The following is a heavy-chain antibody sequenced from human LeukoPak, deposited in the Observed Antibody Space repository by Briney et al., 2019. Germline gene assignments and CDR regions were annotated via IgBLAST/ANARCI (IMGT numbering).Heavy chain of an antibody. J-gene: IGHJ4*02. CDR3: ARDLYYGSGSSPRGFFDY. CDR1: GFTFSSYS. Sequence: GSLRLSCAASGFTFSSYSMNWVRQAPGKGLEWVSSISSSSSYIYYADSVKGRFTISRDNAKNSLYLQMNSLRAEDTAVYYCARDLYYGSGSSPRGFFDYWGQGTLVTVSS. V-gene: IGHV3-21*01. D-gene: IGHD3-10*01. CDR2: ISSSSSYI.